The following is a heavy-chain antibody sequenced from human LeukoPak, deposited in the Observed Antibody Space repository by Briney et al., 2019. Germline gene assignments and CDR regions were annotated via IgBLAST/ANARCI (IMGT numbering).Heavy chain of an antibody. Sequence: GGSLRLSCAASRFTFSNYWMSWVRQAPGKGLEWVANIKQDGGVKYYVDSVKGRFTISRDNAKNSLYLQMNSLRAEDTAVYYCARIRYSSSSTDYWGQGTLVTVSS. D-gene: IGHD6-6*01. CDR1: RFTFSNYW. J-gene: IGHJ4*02. V-gene: IGHV3-7*01. CDR3: ARIRYSSSSTDY. CDR2: IKQDGGVK.